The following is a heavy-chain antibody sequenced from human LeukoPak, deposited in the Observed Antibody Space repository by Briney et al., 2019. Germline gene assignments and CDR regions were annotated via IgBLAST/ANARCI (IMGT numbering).Heavy chain of an antibody. CDR3: ARDVNYYDSSGPDIFDI. V-gene: IGHV3-48*03. J-gene: IGHJ3*02. CDR2: ISSTAGTM. Sequence: GGSLRLSCAASGFTFSSYEMNWVRQAPGKGLEWVSYISSTAGTMYYADSVKGRFTISRDNAKNSLYLQMNSLRAEDTAVCHCARDVNYYDSSGPDIFDIWGQGTMVTVSS. D-gene: IGHD3-22*01. CDR1: GFTFSSYE.